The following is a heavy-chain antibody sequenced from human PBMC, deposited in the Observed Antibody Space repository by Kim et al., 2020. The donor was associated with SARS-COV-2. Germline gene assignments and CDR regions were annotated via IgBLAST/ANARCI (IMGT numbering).Heavy chain of an antibody. Sequence: GGSLRLSCAASGFTFSSYSMNWVRQAPGKGLEWVSYISSSSSTIYYADSVKGRFTISRDNAKNSLYLQMNSLRDEDTAVYYCARDSCSSTSCYNWFDPWGQGTLVTVSS. J-gene: IGHJ5*02. CDR3: ARDSCSSTSCYNWFDP. D-gene: IGHD2-2*01. CDR2: ISSSSSTI. CDR1: GFTFSSYS. V-gene: IGHV3-48*02.